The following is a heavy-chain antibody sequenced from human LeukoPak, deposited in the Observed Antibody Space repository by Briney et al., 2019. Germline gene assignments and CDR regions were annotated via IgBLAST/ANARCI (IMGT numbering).Heavy chain of an antibody. J-gene: IGHJ4*02. CDR3: TKRGSSGSVGQDNY. D-gene: IGHD1-26*01. Sequence: SETLSLTCTVSGGSISSSSYYWGWIRQPPGKGLEWIGYIYHSGSTYYNPSLKSRVTISVDRSKNQLSLKLSSVTAADTAVYYCTKRGSSGSVGQDNYWGQGTLVTVSS. V-gene: IGHV4-39*07. CDR2: IYHSGST. CDR1: GGSISSSSYY.